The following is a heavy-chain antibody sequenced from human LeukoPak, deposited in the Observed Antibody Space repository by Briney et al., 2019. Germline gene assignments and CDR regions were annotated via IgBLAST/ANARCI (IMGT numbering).Heavy chain of an antibody. D-gene: IGHD6-6*01. CDR1: GGSVSSGSYY. CDR2: FYYSGST. J-gene: IGHJ5*02. Sequence: SETLSLTCTVSGGSVSSGSYYWSWIRQPPGKGLEWIGYFYYSGSTNYNPSLKSRVTISVDTSKNQFSLKLSSVTAADTAVYYCAKRSNPSSSSFIWFDPWGQGTLVTVSS. V-gene: IGHV4-61*01. CDR3: AKRSNPSSSSFIWFDP.